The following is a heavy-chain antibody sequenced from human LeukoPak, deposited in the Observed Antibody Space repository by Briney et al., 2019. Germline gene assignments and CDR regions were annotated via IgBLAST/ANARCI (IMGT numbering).Heavy chain of an antibody. V-gene: IGHV1-18*04. Sequence: ASVKVSCKASGYTFTSNYIHWVRQAPGQGLEWMGWISAYNGNTNYAQKLQGRVTMTTDTSTSTAYMEPRSPRSDDTAVYYCARDRPAAGGGATDYWGQGTLVTVSS. CDR2: ISAYNGNT. CDR3: ARDRPAAGGGATDY. CDR1: GYTFTSNY. J-gene: IGHJ4*02. D-gene: IGHD6-13*01.